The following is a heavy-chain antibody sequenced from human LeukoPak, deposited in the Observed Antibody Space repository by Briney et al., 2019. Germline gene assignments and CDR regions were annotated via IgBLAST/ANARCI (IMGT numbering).Heavy chain of an antibody. Sequence: ASLKVACKASRYTFTSYDINWVRQATGQGLEWMGWMNPNSGNTGYAQKFQGRVTMTRNTSISTAYMELSSLRSEDTAVYYCTRFRHVAVAGTPHFDYWGQGALVTVSS. V-gene: IGHV1-8*01. CDR3: TRFRHVAVAGTPHFDY. J-gene: IGHJ4*02. D-gene: IGHD6-19*01. CDR2: MNPNSGNT. CDR1: RYTFTSYD.